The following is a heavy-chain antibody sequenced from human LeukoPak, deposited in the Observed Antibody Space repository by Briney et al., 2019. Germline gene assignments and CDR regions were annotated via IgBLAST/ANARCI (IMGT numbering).Heavy chain of an antibody. CDR2: INWNGGST. Sequence: GGSLRLSCAASGFTLDDYGMIWVRQAPGKGREWVSGINWNGGSTGYADSVEGRFTISRDNAKNSLYLQMNSLRAEDTALYHCARRDDYGDYWGQGTLVTVSS. V-gene: IGHV3-20*01. CDR3: ARRDDYGDY. J-gene: IGHJ4*02. CDR1: GFTLDDYG.